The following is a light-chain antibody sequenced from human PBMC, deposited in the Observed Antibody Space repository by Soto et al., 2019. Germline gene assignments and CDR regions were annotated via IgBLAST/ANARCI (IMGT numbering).Light chain of an antibody. CDR1: QSVSSY. CDR3: QQRSTALT. CDR2: DAS. Sequence: EIVLTQSPATLSLSPGERATLSCRASQSVSSYLAWYQQKPGQAPRLLIYDASNRATGIPARFSSSGSGTDFTLTISSLEPEDFAVYYCQQRSTALTFGGGTKVEIK. V-gene: IGKV3-11*01. J-gene: IGKJ4*01.